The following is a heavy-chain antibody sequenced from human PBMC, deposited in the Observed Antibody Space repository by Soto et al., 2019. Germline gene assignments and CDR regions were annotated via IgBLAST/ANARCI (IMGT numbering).Heavy chain of an antibody. Sequence: QVQLVQSGAEVVKPGSSVKVSCKASGDTFDTFAISWVRQAPGQGLEWMGGIIPIFRTPDYGQKFQGRVTITADESTSTAYMALSSLRSEDTAVYYCARDKDREQLGGNYSSSVVVWGPGTTVTVSS. V-gene: IGHV1-69*12. J-gene: IGHJ6*02. CDR2: IIPIFRTP. CDR1: GDTFDTFA. CDR3: ARDKDREQLGGNYSSSVVV. D-gene: IGHD2-15*01.